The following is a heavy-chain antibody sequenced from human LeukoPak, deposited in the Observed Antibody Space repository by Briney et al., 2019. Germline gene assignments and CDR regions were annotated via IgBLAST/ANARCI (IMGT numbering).Heavy chain of an antibody. V-gene: IGHV3-23*01. Sequence: PGGSLRLSXAASGFTFSSYAMSWVRQAPGKGLEWVSAISGSGGSTYYADSVKGRFTISRDNSKNTLYLQMNSLRAEDTAVYYCASQTGTTRALDYWGQGTLVTVSS. CDR2: ISGSGGST. J-gene: IGHJ4*02. CDR3: ASQTGTTRALDY. CDR1: GFTFSSYA. D-gene: IGHD1-7*01.